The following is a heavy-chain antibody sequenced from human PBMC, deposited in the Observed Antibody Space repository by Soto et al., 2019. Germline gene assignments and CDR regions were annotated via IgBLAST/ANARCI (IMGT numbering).Heavy chain of an antibody. Sequence: QVQLQESGPGLVKPSQTLSLTCTVSGGSISSGGYYWSWIRKHPGKGLEWIGYIYYSGSTYYDPSLKSRVTISVDTSKNQFSLKLSSVTAADTAVYYCATSSSPTHYCYGMDVWGQGTTVTVSS. CDR1: GGSISSGGYY. V-gene: IGHV4-31*03. J-gene: IGHJ6*02. CDR2: IYYSGST. CDR3: ATSSSPTHYCYGMDV.